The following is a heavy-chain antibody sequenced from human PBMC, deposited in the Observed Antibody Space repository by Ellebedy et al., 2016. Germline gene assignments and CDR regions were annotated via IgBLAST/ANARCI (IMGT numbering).Heavy chain of an antibody. CDR3: AKDGGLGRFCVSASCYTNAFDM. V-gene: IGHV3-23*01. J-gene: IGHJ3*02. CDR2: ISTRGDNT. Sequence: GGSLRLSCAASGFTFSDYAMSWVRQAPGKGLEWVSTISTRGDNTYYADSVKGRFTISRDNSRNTLSLQMNSLRAEDTAMYYCAKDGGLGRFCVSASCYTNAFDMWGQGTMVTVSS. CDR1: GFTFSDYA. D-gene: IGHD2-2*01.